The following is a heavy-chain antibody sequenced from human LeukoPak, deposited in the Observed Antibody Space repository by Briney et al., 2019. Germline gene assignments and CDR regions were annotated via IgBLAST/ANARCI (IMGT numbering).Heavy chain of an antibody. CDR3: ARALLDYFDY. CDR1: GYTFTSYY. V-gene: IGHV1-46*03. Sequence: GASVKVSCEASGYTFTSYYMHWVRHAPGQGLEWMGIINPSGGSTSYAQKFQGRVTMTRDTSTSTVYMELSSLRSEDTAVYYCARALLDYFDYWGQGTLVTVSS. CDR2: INPSGGST. J-gene: IGHJ4*02.